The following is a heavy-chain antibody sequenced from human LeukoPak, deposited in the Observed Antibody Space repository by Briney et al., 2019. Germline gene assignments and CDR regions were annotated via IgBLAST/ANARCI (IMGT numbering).Heavy chain of an antibody. J-gene: IGHJ4*02. CDR2: ISSSSYI. CDR1: GFTFSSYS. Sequence: GGSLRLSCAASGFTFSSYSMNWVRQAPGKGLEWVSPISSSSYIYYADSVKGRFTISRDNAKNSLYLQMNSLRAEDTAVYYCARDEGLYQDDYFDYWGQGTLVTVSS. V-gene: IGHV3-21*01. CDR3: ARDEGLYQDDYFDY. D-gene: IGHD2-2*01.